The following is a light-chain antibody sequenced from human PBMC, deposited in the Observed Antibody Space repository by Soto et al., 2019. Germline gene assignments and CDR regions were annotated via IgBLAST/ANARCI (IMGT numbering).Light chain of an antibody. J-gene: IGLJ2*01. V-gene: IGLV2-8*01. Sequence: QSALTQPPSASGSPGQSVTISCSGTSSDIGAYNYVSWYQQHPGKAPKLLISEVTKRPSGVPDRFSGSKSGNTASLTVSGLQGDDEADYYCSSYGGNNNYVIVGGGTKLTVL. CDR2: EVT. CDR1: SSDIGAYNY. CDR3: SSYGGNNNYVI.